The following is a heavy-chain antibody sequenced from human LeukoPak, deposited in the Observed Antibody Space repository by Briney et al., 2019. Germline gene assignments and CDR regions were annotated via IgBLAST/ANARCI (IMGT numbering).Heavy chain of an antibody. V-gene: IGHV3-23*01. J-gene: IGHJ4*02. D-gene: IGHD6-13*01. CDR2: ISGSGDST. CDR3: ASRPGSSWYGSFDY. Sequence: GGSLRLSCAASGFTFSNYAMSWVRQAPGKGLEWVSAISGSGDSTYYADSVKGRFTISGDTSKNTLYLQMNSLRAEDTAVYYCASRPGSSWYGSFDYWGQGTLVTVSS. CDR1: GFTFSNYA.